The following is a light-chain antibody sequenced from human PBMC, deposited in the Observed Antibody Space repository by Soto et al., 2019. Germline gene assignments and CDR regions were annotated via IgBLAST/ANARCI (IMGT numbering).Light chain of an antibody. CDR3: SSYTSSSTPYV. Sequence: QSVRNQPASVSGAPGQAITISCTGTSSDVGGYNYVSWYQQHPGKAPKLMIYDVSNRPSGVSNRFSGSKSGNTASLTISGLQAEDEADYYCSSYTSSSTPYVFGTGTKVTVL. CDR2: DVS. V-gene: IGLV2-14*01. CDR1: SSDVGGYNY. J-gene: IGLJ1*01.